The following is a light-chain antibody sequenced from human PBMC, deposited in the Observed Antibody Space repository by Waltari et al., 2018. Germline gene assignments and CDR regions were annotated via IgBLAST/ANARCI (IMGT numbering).Light chain of an antibody. CDR3: QQYYDTPQT. CDR2: WAS. J-gene: IGKJ1*01. CDR1: QSVLSRSSNRNY. Sequence: NCKSSQSVLSRSSNRNYLAWYQQKSGQPPKLLIYWASTRESGVPDRFSGSGSGTDFTLTISSLQAEDVAVYYCQQYYDTPQTFGQGTKVEIK. V-gene: IGKV4-1*01.